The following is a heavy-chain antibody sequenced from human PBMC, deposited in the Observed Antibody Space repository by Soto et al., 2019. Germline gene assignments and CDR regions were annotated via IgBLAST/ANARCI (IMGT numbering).Heavy chain of an antibody. D-gene: IGHD3-3*01. V-gene: IGHV1-69*13. J-gene: IGHJ6*02. Sequence: SVKVSCKASGGTFSSYAISWVRQAPGQGLEWMGGIIPIIGTANYAQKFQGRVTITAHESTSTAYMELSSLRSEDTAVYYCARGEGYTIFGVVHYYGMDVWGQGTTVTVSS. CDR3: ARGEGYTIFGVVHYYGMDV. CDR1: GGTFSSYA. CDR2: IIPIIGTA.